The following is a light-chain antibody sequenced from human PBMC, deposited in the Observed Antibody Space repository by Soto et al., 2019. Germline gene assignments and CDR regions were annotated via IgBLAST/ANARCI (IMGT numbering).Light chain of an antibody. CDR1: SGDVGRSNL. CDR3: CSYAPTNAVWV. V-gene: IGLV2-23*02. CDR2: EAN. J-gene: IGLJ3*02. Sequence: QSALTQPASVSRSPGQSVTISCTGSSGDVGRSNLVSWYQQHPGKAPKLMIYEANKRPSGVSNRFSGSKSGTTASLTISGLLAENDADYYCCSYAPTNAVWVFGGGTKLTVL.